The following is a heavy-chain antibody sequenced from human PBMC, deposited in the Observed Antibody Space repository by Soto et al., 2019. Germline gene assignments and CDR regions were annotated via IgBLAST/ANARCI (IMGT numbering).Heavy chain of an antibody. CDR1: GGPFGTSA. V-gene: IGHV1-69*01. J-gene: IGHJ3*01. Sequence: QVQLVPSGADVQKPGSSVSVSCKTSGGPFGTSAISWVRQAPAQRLEGIGEIIPVFDNANTAQNFPGSLTTTADDSTATVFMQLSSQRSEDTAGDFCARLRRDWGDAIDLWGQGTRVTGYS. D-gene: IGHD3-16*01. CDR2: IIPVFDNA. CDR3: ARLRRDWGDAIDL.